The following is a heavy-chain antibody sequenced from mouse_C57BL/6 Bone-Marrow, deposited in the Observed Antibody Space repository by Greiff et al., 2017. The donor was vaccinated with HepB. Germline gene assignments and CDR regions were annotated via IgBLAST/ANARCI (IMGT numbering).Heavy chain of an antibody. J-gene: IGHJ3*01. V-gene: IGHV2-5*01. CDR1: GFSLTSYG. CDR2: IWRGGST. D-gene: IGHD1-1*01. CDR3: ATTNYYGSSSAWFAY. Sequence: VKLVESGPGLVQPSQSLSITCTVSGFSLTSYGVHWVRQSPGKGLEWLGVIWRGGSTDYNAAFMSRLSITKDNSKSQVFFKMNSLQADDTAIYYCATTNYYGSSSAWFAYWGQGTLVTVSA.